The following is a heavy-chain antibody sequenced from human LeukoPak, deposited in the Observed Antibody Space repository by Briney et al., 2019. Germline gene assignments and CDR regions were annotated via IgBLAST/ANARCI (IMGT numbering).Heavy chain of an antibody. CDR3: ARRASRAVVPVAMSFEDY. CDR1: WITLSNYW. V-gene: IGHV3-7*03. D-gene: IGHD2-2*01. J-gene: IGHJ4*02. CDR2: IKPDGSQK. Sequence: QPGESLRPSCSASWITLSNYWISWVRQAPGKGLEWVANIKPDGSQKYYVDSLKGRFTISRDNAKNSLYLQMNSLRAETTVYYCARRASRAVVPVAMSFEDYWGQGTLVTVSS.